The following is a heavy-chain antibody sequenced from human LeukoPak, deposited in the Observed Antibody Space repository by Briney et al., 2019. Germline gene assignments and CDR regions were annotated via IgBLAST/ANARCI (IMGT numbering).Heavy chain of an antibody. CDR2: INTDGSST. J-gene: IGHJ5*02. V-gene: IGHV3-74*01. D-gene: IGHD4-11*01. CDR3: ARGEVNYSNFAH. Sequence: GGSLRLSCAAPGLTFNSYWMHWVRQAPGKGLVWVSRINTDGSSTIYADFVKGRFTISRDNAKNTLYLQMNSLRAEDTAIYYCARGEVNYSNFAHWGQGTLVTVSS. CDR1: GLTFNSYW.